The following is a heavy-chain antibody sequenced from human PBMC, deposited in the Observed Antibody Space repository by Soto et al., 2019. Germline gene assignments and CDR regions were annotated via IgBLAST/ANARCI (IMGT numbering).Heavy chain of an antibody. J-gene: IGHJ4*02. CDR3: AILIHCLTTSCYIDF. CDR2: IYYSGKT. V-gene: IGHV4-39*01. Sequence: SETLSLTCTVSGGSISSSSYYWGWIRQPPGKGLEWIGSIYYSGKTYYNPSLKSRVTISVDTSKNQFSLKLSSVTAADTTVYYCAILIHCLTTSCYIDFWGQGILVSVSS. CDR1: GGSISSSSYY. D-gene: IGHD2-2*02.